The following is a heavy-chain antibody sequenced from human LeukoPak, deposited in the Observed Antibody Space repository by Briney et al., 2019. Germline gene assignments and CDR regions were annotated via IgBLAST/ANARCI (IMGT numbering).Heavy chain of an antibody. CDR3: AKATLLWFGAYYFDY. CDR1: GFTFSSYA. V-gene: IGHV3-23*01. CDR2: ISGSGGST. J-gene: IGHJ4*02. D-gene: IGHD3-10*01. Sequence: GGSLRLSCAASGFTFSSYAMGWVRQAPGKGLEWVSAISGSGGSTYYADSVKGRFTISRDNSKNTLYLQMNSLRAKDTAVYYCAKATLLWFGAYYFDYWGQGTLVTVSS.